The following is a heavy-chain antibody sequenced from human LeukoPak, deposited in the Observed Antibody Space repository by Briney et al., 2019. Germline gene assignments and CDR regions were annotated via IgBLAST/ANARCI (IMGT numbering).Heavy chain of an antibody. V-gene: IGHV4-31*03. CDR2: IYYSGST. D-gene: IGHD1-7*01. CDR3: ARENYGEGSWFDP. CDR1: GGSISSGGYY. J-gene: IGHJ5*02. Sequence: SETLSLTCTVSGGSISSGGYYWSWIRQHPGKGLEWIGYIYYSGSTYYSPSLKSRVTISVDTSKNQFSLKLSSVTAADTAVYYCARENYGEGSWFDPWGQGTLVTVSS.